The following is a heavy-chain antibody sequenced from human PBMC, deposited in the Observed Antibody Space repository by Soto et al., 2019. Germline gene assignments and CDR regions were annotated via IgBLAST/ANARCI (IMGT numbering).Heavy chain of an antibody. V-gene: IGHV6-1*01. D-gene: IGHD7-27*01. CDR2: TYYRSKWYS. Sequence: QVQLQQSGPGLVKPSQTLSLTCAISGDSVSSNSDAWNWIRQSPSRGLEWLGRTYYRSKWYSDYAVSLKSRISINPDTSMNQFSLHLKSVTPDDTAVYYCARGSGAARAFDIWGQGTVVTVSS. CDR1: GDSVSSNSDA. CDR3: ARGSGAARAFDI. J-gene: IGHJ3*02.